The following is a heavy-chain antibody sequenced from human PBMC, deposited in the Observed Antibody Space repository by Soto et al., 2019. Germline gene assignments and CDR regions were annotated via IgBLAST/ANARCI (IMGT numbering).Heavy chain of an antibody. J-gene: IGHJ5*02. V-gene: IGHV4-61*01. CDR3: ASTQAAPTPQGWFDP. CDR2: IYYSGST. CDR1: GGSVSSGSYY. D-gene: IGHD6-6*01. Sequence: QVQLQESGPGLVKPSETLSLTCTVSGGSVSSGSYYWSWIRQPPGKGLEWIGYIYYSGSTNYNPSLKSRVTISVDTSKNQFSLKLSSVTAADTAVYYCASTQAAPTPQGWFDPWGQGTLVTVSS.